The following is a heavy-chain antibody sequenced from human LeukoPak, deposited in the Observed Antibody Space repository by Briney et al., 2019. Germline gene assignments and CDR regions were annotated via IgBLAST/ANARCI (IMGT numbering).Heavy chain of an antibody. V-gene: IGHV1-46*01. J-gene: IGHJ3*02. CDR2: INPSGGST. CDR1: GYTFTSYY. Sequence: ALVKVSCKASGYTFTSYYMHWVRQAPGQGLEWMGIINPSGGSTSYAQKFQGRVTMTRDTSTSTVYMELSSLRSEDTAVYYCARDSPSSSGANDAFDIWGQGTMVTVSS. D-gene: IGHD3-16*01. CDR3: ARDSPSSSGANDAFDI.